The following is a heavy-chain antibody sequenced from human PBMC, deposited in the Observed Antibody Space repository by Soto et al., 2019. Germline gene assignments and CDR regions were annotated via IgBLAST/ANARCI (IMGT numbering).Heavy chain of an antibody. CDR2: ISYDGSNK. D-gene: IGHD5-18*01. J-gene: IGHJ4*02. V-gene: IGHV3-30*04. CDR3: ARGWGYTYVSHFDS. CDR1: GFSFSNYA. Sequence: QVQLVESGGGVVQPGRSLRLSCAASGFSFSNYAMHWVRQAPGKGLEWVAVISYDGSNKYYADSVKGRFTISRDNSKNTLYLQMNSLRAEDTAVYYCARGWGYTYVSHFDSWGQGALVTVSP.